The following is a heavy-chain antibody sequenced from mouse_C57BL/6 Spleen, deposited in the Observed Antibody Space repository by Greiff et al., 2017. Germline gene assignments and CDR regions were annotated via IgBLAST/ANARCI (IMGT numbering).Heavy chain of an antibody. D-gene: IGHD1-1*01. CDR3: AITTVVALPHD. V-gene: IGHV1-55*01. J-gene: IGHJ2*01. Sequence: VQLQQPGAELVKPGASVKMSCKASGYTFTSYWITWVKQRPGQGLEWIGDLYPGSGSTNYNEKFKSKATLTVDTSSSTAYMQLSSLTSEDSAVYYCAITTVVALPHDWGQGTTLTVSS. CDR2: LYPGSGST. CDR1: GYTFTSYW.